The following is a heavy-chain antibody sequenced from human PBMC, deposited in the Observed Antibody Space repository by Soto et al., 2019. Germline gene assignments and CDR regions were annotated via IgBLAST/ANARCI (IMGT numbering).Heavy chain of an antibody. CDR1: GFPFSSYG. V-gene: IGHV3-30*03. D-gene: IGHD2-21*01. Sequence: GGSLRLSCAASGFPFSSYGMHWVRQAPGKGLEWVAVISYDGSNKYYADSVKGRFTISRDNSKNTLYLQMNSLRAEDTAVYYCATRYCVGDCYWGIDYWGQGTLVTVSS. CDR3: ATRYCVGDCYWGIDY. J-gene: IGHJ4*02. CDR2: ISYDGSNK.